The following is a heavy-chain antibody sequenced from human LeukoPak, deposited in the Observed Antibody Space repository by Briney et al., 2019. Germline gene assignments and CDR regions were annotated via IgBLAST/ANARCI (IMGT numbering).Heavy chain of an antibody. CDR3: AKDHLGMIVGPRLT. CDR1: GFTFSSYA. Sequence: TGGSLRLSCAASGFTFSSYAMSWVRQAPGKGLEWVSAISGSGGSTYYADSVKGRFTISRDNSKNTLYLQMNSLRAEDTAVYYCAKDHLGMIVGPRLTGGQGTLVTVSS. CDR2: ISGSGGST. V-gene: IGHV3-23*01. D-gene: IGHD3-22*01. J-gene: IGHJ4*02.